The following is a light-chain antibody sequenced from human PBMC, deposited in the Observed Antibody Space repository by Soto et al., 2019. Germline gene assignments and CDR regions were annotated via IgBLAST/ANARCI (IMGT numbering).Light chain of an antibody. Sequence: EIVLTQSPGTLSFSPGERATLSCRASQSVSSNYLAWYQQKPGQAPRLLIYAASSRATGIPDRFSGSGSGTDFTLTISRLEPEDFAVYYCQQYGSSPWTFGQGTKVDIK. CDR3: QQYGSSPWT. CDR1: QSVSSNY. CDR2: AAS. J-gene: IGKJ1*01. V-gene: IGKV3-20*01.